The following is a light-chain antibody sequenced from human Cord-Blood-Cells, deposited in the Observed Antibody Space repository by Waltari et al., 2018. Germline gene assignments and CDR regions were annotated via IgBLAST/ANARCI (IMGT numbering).Light chain of an antibody. Sequence: DIQMTQSPSSLSASVGYRVTITCRASQSISSYLNWYQQKPGKATKLLIYAPSSLQSGGASRFSGSRSGTEFALTLSRLQPEGLATDYCQQSDSTPYSFRQGSKREIK. CDR3: QQSDSTPYS. V-gene: IGKV1-39*01. CDR2: APS. J-gene: IGKJ2*01. CDR1: QSISSY.